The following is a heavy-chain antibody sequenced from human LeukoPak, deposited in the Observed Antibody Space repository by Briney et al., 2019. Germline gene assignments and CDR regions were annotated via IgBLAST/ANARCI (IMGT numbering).Heavy chain of an antibody. CDR2: IYTSGST. D-gene: IGHD3-3*01. CDR3: ARFVEYYDFWSGYFTDAFDI. J-gene: IGHJ3*02. Sequence: SETLSLTCTVSGGSISSGSYYWSWIRQPAGKGLEWIGRIYTSGSTNYNPSLKSRVTISVDTSKNQFSLKLSSVTAADTAVYYCARFVEYYDFWSGYFTDAFDIWGQGTMVTVSS. V-gene: IGHV4-61*02. CDR1: GGSISSGSYY.